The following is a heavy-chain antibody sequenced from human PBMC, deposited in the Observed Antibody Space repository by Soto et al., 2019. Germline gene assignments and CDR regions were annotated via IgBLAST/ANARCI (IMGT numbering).Heavy chain of an antibody. Sequence: GGSLRLSCAASGFTFSSYWMSWVRQAPGKGLEWVANIKQDGSEKYYVDSVKGRFTISRDNAKNSLYLQMNSLRAEDTAVYYCASVTIFGVFDYWGQGTLVTVSS. CDR3: ASVTIFGVFDY. CDR2: IKQDGSEK. V-gene: IGHV3-7*05. CDR1: GFTFSSYW. D-gene: IGHD3-3*01. J-gene: IGHJ4*02.